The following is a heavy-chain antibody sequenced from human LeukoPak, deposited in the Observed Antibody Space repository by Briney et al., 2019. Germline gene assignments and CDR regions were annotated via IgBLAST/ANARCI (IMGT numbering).Heavy chain of an antibody. V-gene: IGHV3-30*01. D-gene: IGHD3-3*01. CDR3: ARRLRFLEWSPVFDY. CDR1: GFTFSSYA. J-gene: IGHJ4*02. CDR2: ISYDGSNK. Sequence: GRSPRLSCAASGFTFSSYAMHWARQAPGKGLEWVAVISYDGSNKYYADSVKGRFTISRDNSKNTLYLQMNSLRAEDTAVYYCARRLRFLEWSPVFDYWGQGTLVTVSS.